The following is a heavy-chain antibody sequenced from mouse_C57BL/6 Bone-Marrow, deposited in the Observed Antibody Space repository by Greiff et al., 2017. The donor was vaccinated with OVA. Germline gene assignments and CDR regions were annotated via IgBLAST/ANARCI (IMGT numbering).Heavy chain of an antibody. CDR1: GFTFSDYG. CDR3: ARVNYEGFYAMDY. J-gene: IGHJ4*01. Sequence: DVKLVESGGGLVQPGGSLKLSCAASGFTFSDYGMAWVRQAPRKGLEWVAFISNLAYSIYYADTVTGRFPISRENAKNNLYLEMSSLRSEDTAIYYIARVNYEGFYAMDYWGQGTSVTVSS. V-gene: IGHV5-15*01. CDR2: ISNLAYSI. D-gene: IGHD1-1*01.